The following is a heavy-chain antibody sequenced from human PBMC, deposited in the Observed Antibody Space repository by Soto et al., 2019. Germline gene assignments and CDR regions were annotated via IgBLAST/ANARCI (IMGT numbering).Heavy chain of an antibody. CDR3: AKDTWELPYYFDY. V-gene: IGHV3-23*01. D-gene: IGHD1-26*01. CDR2: ISGSGGST. Sequence: GGSLRLSCAASGFTFSSYAMSWVRQAPGKGLEWVSAISGSGGSTYYADSVKGRFTISRDNSKNTLYLQMNSLRAEDTAIYYCAKDTWELPYYFDYWGQGTLVTVSS. J-gene: IGHJ4*02. CDR1: GFTFSSYA.